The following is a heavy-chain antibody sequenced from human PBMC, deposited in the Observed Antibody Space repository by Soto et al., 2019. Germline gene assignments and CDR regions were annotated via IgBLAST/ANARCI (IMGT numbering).Heavy chain of an antibody. J-gene: IGHJ6*02. V-gene: IGHV4-59*01. CDR3: ARSKIPGYYYDSSGPAYGMDV. D-gene: IGHD3-22*01. CDR1: GGSISSYY. CDR2: IYYSGST. Sequence: SETLSLTCTVSGGSISSYYWSWIRQPPGKXLEWIGYIYYSGSTNYNPSLKSRVTISVDTSKNQFSLKLSSVTAADTAVYYCARSKIPGYYYDSSGPAYGMDVWGQGTTVTVSS.